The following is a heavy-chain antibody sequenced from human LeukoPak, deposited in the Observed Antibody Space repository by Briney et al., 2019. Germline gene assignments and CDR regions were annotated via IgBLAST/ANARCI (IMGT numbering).Heavy chain of an antibody. D-gene: IGHD4-11*01. CDR3: GRSKQPTTKEAPGWFDP. J-gene: IGHJ5*02. CDR1: GFSFSGYY. V-gene: IGHV4-34*01. CDR2: INYSGST. Sequence: PSETLSLTCAVYGFSFSGYYWSWIRQPPGKGLEWIGEINYSGSTNYKPSLKSRVTISVDTSKNQLSLKLSSVTAADTAVYYCGRSKQPTTKEAPGWFDPWGQGTLVTVSS.